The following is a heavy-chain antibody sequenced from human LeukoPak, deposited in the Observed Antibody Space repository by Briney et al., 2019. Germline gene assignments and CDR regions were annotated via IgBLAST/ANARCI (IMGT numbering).Heavy chain of an antibody. J-gene: IGHJ4*02. Sequence: GGSLRLSCAASGFTFDTYNFNWVRQAPGKGLEWVATIRSYSSYIHYADSVKGRFIISRDDAKKSMYLQMNSLRAEDTAVYYCAKGDTTWELPHDYWGQGTLVTVSS. CDR3: AKGDTTWELPHDY. V-gene: IGHV3-21*04. CDR2: IRSYSSYI. CDR1: GFTFDTYN. D-gene: IGHD1-26*01.